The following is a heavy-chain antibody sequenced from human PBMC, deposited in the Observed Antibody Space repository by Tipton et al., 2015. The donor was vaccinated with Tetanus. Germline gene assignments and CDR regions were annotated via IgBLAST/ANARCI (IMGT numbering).Heavy chain of an antibody. D-gene: IGHD1-26*01. CDR2: VPYSGST. CDR1: GASISSNTYY. CDR3: ARGLPREPFYFDY. V-gene: IGHV4-39*01. J-gene: IGHJ4*02. Sequence: TLSLTCTVSGASISSNTYYWGWIRQPPGKGLEGIASVPYSGSTYYNPSLKSRVTMSLDTSKNQFSVRLTSVTAADTAVYYCARGLPREPFYFDYWGQGKQVSVSS.